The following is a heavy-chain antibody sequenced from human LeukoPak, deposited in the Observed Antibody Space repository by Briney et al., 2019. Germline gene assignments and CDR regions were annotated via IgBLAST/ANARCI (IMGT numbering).Heavy chain of an antibody. CDR3: ASTARQSYFDY. J-gene: IGHJ4*02. CDR1: GFTFSTSW. Sequence: PGGSLRLSCAASGFTFSTSWMHWLRQAPGKGLVWVSRIHNDGGDTNYADSVKGRFTISRDNAKNMLYLQMNSLRDEDTAAYYCASTARQSYFDYWGQGTLVTVSS. V-gene: IGHV3-74*01. CDR2: IHNDGGDT.